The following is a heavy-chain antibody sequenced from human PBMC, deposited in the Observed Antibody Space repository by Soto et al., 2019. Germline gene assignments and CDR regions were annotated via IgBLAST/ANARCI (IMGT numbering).Heavy chain of an antibody. CDR2: IFYTGST. CDR1: GGPFSRGGYY. CDR3: ARDSGRSDVVPAAISAMDV. D-gene: IGHD2-2*01. Sequence: PSETLSLTCTVSGGPFSRGGYYWSWIRQHPGKGLECIGYIFYTGSTYYNPTLKSRVTMSVDTSKRQFSLNLSSLTAADTAVYYCARDSGRSDVVPAAISAMDVWGQGTTVT. J-gene: IGHJ6*02. V-gene: IGHV4-31*03.